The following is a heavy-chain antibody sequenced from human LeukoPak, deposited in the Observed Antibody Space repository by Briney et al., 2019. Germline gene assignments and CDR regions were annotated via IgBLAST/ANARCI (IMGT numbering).Heavy chain of an antibody. CDR2: IYSGGST. CDR1: GFTFDDYA. CDR3: AKGYNYAYEY. D-gene: IGHD5-18*01. Sequence: GGSLRLSCAASGFTFDDYAMHWVRQAPGKGLEWVSLIYSGGSTYYAASVKGRFTISRDNSKSTLYLQMNSLRPEDTAVYYCAKGYNYAYEYWGQGTLVTVSS. J-gene: IGHJ4*02. V-gene: IGHV3-53*01.